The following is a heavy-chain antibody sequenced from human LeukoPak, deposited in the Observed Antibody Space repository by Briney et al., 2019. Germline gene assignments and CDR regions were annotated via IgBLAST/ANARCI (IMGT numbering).Heavy chain of an antibody. CDR3: ARSLRLGYCSSTSCYGAFDI. J-gene: IGHJ3*02. CDR2: TYYRSKRYK. D-gene: IGHD2-2*01. V-gene: IGHV6-1*01. Sequence: SQTLSLTCVISGDRVSSNSAAWNSIRQSPSRGLEWLVRTYYRSKRYKDYAVSVKSRITINPDTSKTQFSLQLNSVTPEDTAVYCCARSLRLGYCSSTSCYGAFDIWGQGTMVTVSS. CDR1: GDRVSSNSAA.